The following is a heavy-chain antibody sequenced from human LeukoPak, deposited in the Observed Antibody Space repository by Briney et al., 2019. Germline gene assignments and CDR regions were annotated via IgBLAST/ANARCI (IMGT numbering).Heavy chain of an antibody. CDR1: GGSISSYY. J-gene: IGHJ3*02. CDR2: IYYSGST. V-gene: IGHV4-59*01. D-gene: IGHD4-17*01. CDR3: ARDLISAVTTAHGAFDI. Sequence: PSETLSLTCTVSGGSISSYYWSWIRQPPGKGLEWIGYIYYSGSTNYNPSLKSRVTISVDTSKNQFSLKLSSVTAADTAVYYCARDLISAVTTAHGAFDIWGQGTMVTVSS.